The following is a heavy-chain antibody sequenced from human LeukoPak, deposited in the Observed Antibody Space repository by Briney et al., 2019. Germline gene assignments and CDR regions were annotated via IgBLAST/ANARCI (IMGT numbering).Heavy chain of an antibody. D-gene: IGHD3-22*01. CDR1: GITLSNYG. V-gene: IGHV3-23*01. Sequence: GGSLRLSCAVSGITLSNYGMSWVRQAPGKGLEWVAGISDSGGRTKYADSVKGRFTISRDNSKNTLYLQMNSLRAEDTAVYFSANRGVVIRVILVGFHKEAYYFDSWGQGALVTVSS. CDR3: ANRGVVIRVILVGFHKEAYYFDS. J-gene: IGHJ4*02. CDR2: ISDSGGRT.